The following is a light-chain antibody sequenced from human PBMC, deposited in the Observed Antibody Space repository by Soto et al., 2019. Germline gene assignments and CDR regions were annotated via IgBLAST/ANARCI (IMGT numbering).Light chain of an antibody. CDR2: AAS. V-gene: IGKV1-39*01. Sequence: QLTQSPSSLSASVGDRVTITCRASQNIANYLNWYQHAPGKAPKLLIYAASTLQSGVPSRFSGSGSGTDFTLTISSLQPEDFASYYCQQSYRTPRTFGRGTKVEIK. CDR1: QNIANY. J-gene: IGKJ4*01. CDR3: QQSYRTPRT.